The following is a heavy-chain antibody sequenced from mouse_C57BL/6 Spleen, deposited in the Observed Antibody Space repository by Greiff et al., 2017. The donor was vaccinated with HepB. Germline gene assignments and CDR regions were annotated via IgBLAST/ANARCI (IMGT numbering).Heavy chain of an antibody. D-gene: IGHD1-1*01. CDR2: ISDGGSYT. CDR3: AREDYGSLDY. J-gene: IGHJ2*01. Sequence: EVKLVESGGGLVKPGGSLKLSCAASGFTFSSYAMSWVRQTPEKRLEWVATISDGGSYTYYPDNVKGRFTISRDNAKNNLYLQMSHLKSEDTAMYYCAREDYGSLDYWGQGTTLTVSS. CDR1: GFTFSSYA. V-gene: IGHV5-4*01.